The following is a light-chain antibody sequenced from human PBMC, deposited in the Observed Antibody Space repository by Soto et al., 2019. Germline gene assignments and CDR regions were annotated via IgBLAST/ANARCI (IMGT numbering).Light chain of an antibody. J-gene: IGKJ4*01. CDR3: QQRSNWPLT. CDR2: DAS. CDR1: QSVSSSR. Sequence: ELVLTQSPGTLSLSPGERATLSCRASQSVSSSRLAWYRQKPGQAPRLLIYDASNRATGIPARFSGSGSGTDFTLTISSLEPEDFAVYYCQQRSNWPLTFGGGTKVDIK. V-gene: IGKV3D-20*02.